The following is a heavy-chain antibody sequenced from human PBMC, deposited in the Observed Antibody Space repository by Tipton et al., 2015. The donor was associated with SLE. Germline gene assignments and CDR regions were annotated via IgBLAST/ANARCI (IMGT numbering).Heavy chain of an antibody. CDR1: GGSITNRHHY. J-gene: IGHJ4*02. CDR3: ARHRMMDSSSWAYYFDY. Sequence: TLSLTCTVSGGSITNRHHYWGWIRQPPGKGLEWIGYIYYSGSTNYNPSLKSRVTMSIDTSKNQFSLRLRSVTAADTAVYYCARHRMMDSSSWAYYFDYWGQGTLVTVSS. D-gene: IGHD6-13*01. CDR2: IYYSGST. V-gene: IGHV4-61*05.